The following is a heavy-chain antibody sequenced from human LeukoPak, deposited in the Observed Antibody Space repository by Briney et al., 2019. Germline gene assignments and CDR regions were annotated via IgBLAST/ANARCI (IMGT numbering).Heavy chain of an antibody. CDR2: IYTSGST. J-gene: IGHJ4*02. Sequence: PSQTLSLTCTVSGDSISSGDYYWSWIRQPAGKGLEWIGRIYTSGSTNYSPSLKSRVTMSVDTSKNQFSLKLSSVTAADTAVYYCARDVVAAVGSFDYWGQGTQVTVSS. D-gene: IGHD2-2*01. CDR3: ARDVVAAVGSFDY. CDR1: GDSISSGDYY. V-gene: IGHV4-61*02.